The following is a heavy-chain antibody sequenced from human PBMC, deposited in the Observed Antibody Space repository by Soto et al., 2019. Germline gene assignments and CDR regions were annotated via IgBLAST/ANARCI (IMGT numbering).Heavy chain of an antibody. CDR1: GGSITSYY. CDR2: IYYSGST. CDR3: ARHNYGSGSTYFDY. J-gene: IGHJ4*02. D-gene: IGHD3-10*01. V-gene: IGHV4-59*08. Sequence: SETLSLTCTFSGGSITSYYWSWIRQPPGKGLEWIGYIYYSGSTNYNPSLKSRVTISADTSKNQFSLKLNSMTAADTAVYYCARHNYGSGSTYFDYWGQGTLVTSPQ.